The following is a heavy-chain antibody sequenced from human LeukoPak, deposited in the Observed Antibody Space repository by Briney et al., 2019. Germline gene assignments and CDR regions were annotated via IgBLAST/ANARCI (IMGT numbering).Heavy chain of an antibody. V-gene: IGHV3-11*01. Sequence: GGSLRLSCAASGFTFRDYHLSWIPQAPGKALEWVSYISCSGSTIYYADSVKGRFTISRDNAKNSLDLQINSRSAEDMAVYYSARPAGRSGYFRRLRSAAYYIDFWGQGTLVTVSS. J-gene: IGHJ1*01. D-gene: IGHD3-22*01. CDR2: ISCSGSTI. CDR1: GFTFRDYH. CDR3: ARPAGRSGYFRRLRSAAYYIDF.